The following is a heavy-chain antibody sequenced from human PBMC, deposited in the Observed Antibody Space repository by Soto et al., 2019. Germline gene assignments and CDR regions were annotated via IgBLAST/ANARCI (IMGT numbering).Heavy chain of an antibody. V-gene: IGHV3-30-3*01. J-gene: IGHJ6*02. CDR1: GFTFSSYA. CDR3: ARMAAFYCSGGSCYPTYGMDV. Sequence: QVQLVESGGGVVQPGRSLRLSCAASGFTFSSYAMHWVRQAPGKGLEWVAVISYDGSNKYYADSVKGRFTISRDNSKNTLYRQMNSLRAEDKAVYYCARMAAFYCSGGSCYPTYGMDVWGQGTTVTVSS. D-gene: IGHD2-15*01. CDR2: ISYDGSNK.